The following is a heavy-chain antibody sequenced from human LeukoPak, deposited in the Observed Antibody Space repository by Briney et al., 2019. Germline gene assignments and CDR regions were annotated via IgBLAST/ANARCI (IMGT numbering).Heavy chain of an antibody. CDR1: GGSISSSSYY. Sequence: SETLSLTCTVSGGSISSSSYYWGWIRQPPGKGLEWIGSIYYSGSTYYNQSLKSRVTISVDTSKNQFSLKLSSVTAADTAVYYCARDRGDSSSPGEFDYWGQGTLVTVSS. D-gene: IGHD6-6*01. V-gene: IGHV4-39*07. CDR2: IYYSGST. CDR3: ARDRGDSSSPGEFDY. J-gene: IGHJ4*02.